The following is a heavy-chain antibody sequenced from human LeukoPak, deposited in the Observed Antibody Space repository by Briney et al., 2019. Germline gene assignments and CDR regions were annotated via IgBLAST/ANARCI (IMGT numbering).Heavy chain of an antibody. D-gene: IGHD3-3*01. CDR1: GFTFSSYV. V-gene: IGHV3-23*01. CDR2: ISGSGGST. CDR3: AKEGSDFWSGFYYYYYMDV. J-gene: IGHJ6*03. Sequence: SGGSLRLSCAASGFTFSSYVMSWVRQAPGKGQEWVSAISGSGGSTYYADSVKGRFTISRDNSKNTLYLQMNSLRAEDTAVYYCAKEGSDFWSGFYYYYYMDVWGKGTTVTVSS.